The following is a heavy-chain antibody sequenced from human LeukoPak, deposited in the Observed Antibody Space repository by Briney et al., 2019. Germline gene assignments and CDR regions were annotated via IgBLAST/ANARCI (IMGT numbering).Heavy chain of an antibody. D-gene: IGHD2-2*01. CDR1: GFTFSSYA. Sequence: GGSLRLSCAASGFTFSSYAMHWVRQAPGKGLEWVAVISYDGSNKYYAGSVKGRFTISRDNSKNTLYLQMNSLRAEDTAVYYCARGPEFDIVVVPALLDPWGQGTLGGRLLDPWGQGTLVTVSS. CDR2: ISYDGSNK. V-gene: IGHV3-30*04. CDR3: ARGPEFDIVVVPALLDPWGQGTLGGRLLDP. J-gene: IGHJ5*02.